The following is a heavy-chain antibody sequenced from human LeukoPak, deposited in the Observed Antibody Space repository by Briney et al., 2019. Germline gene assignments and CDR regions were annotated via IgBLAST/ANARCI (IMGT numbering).Heavy chain of an antibody. V-gene: IGHV3-23*01. CDR1: GFTFSSYA. J-gene: IGHJ5*02. D-gene: IGHD5-12*01. CDR2: ISGSGGST. Sequence: GGSLRLSCAASGFTFSSYAMSWVRQAPGKGLEWVSAISGSGGSTYYADSVKGRFTISRDNSKNTLYLQMNSLRAEDTAVYYCAKISLRALRSPSLSGWFDPWGQGTLVTVSS. CDR3: AKISLRALRSPSLSGWFDP.